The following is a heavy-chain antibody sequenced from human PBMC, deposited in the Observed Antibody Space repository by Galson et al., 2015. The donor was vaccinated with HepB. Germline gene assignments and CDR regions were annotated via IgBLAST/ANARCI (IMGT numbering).Heavy chain of an antibody. CDR3: ARDALSPVNYDDRSGYYYYLDH. CDR2: IIPMFGIA. Sequence: SVKVSCKASGGTFSRYTITWVRQAPGQGLEWMGRIIPMFGIAKYAQKFQGRVTMTADKSTRTAYMELNSLRSEDTAVYYCARDALSPVNYDDRSGYYYYLDHWGQGTLVTVSS. J-gene: IGHJ4*02. D-gene: IGHD3-22*01. V-gene: IGHV1-69*04. CDR1: GGTFSRYT.